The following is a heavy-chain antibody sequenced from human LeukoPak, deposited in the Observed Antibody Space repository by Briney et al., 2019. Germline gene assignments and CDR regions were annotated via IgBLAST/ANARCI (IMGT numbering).Heavy chain of an antibody. CDR3: AKESNWYFDL. Sequence: QAGGSLRLSCAASGFTFDNYVIHWVRQVPGKGLEWVSGIAWNSGSIGYADSVKGRFTISRDNAKNSLYLQMNSLRTEDTALYYCAKESNWYFDLWGCGTLVTVSS. CDR1: GFTFDNYV. J-gene: IGHJ2*01. CDR2: IAWNSGSI. V-gene: IGHV3-9*01.